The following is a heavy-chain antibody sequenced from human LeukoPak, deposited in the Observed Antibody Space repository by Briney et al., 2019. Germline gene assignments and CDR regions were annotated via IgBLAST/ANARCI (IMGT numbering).Heavy chain of an antibody. CDR2: IFPGDSRT. CDR3: ACRDLTSTWSYP. D-gene: IGHD2-2*01. Sequence: GESLKISCKGIGYSFTSFWIGWVRQIPGKGLEWGVVIFPGDSRTRYNPSFQGQVTISVDKSISTAYLQWVSLKASDTAMYYCACRDLTSTWSYPWGQGTLVTVSS. CDR1: GYSFTSFW. V-gene: IGHV5-51*01. J-gene: IGHJ5*02.